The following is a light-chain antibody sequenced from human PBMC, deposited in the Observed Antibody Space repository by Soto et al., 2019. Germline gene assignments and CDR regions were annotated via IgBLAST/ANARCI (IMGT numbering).Light chain of an antibody. CDR2: EGS. Sequence: QSVLTQPASVSGSPGQSVTISCTGTSSDVGSYNLVSWYQHHPGKAPKLMIYEGSKRPSGVSNRFSGSKSGNTASLTISGLQAEDEADYYCCSYAGSSTHVFGTGTKLTV. CDR1: SSDVGSYNL. CDR3: CSYAGSSTHV. J-gene: IGLJ1*01. V-gene: IGLV2-23*01.